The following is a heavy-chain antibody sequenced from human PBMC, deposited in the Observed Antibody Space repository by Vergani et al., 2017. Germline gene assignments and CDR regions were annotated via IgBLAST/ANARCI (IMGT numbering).Heavy chain of an antibody. J-gene: IGHJ3*02. CDR1: GFTFSSYW. D-gene: IGHD2-15*01. CDR2: IYSGGST. CDR3: ARAPAGWDIVVVVAANDAFDI. Sequence: EVQLVESGGGLVQPGGSLRLSCAASGFTFSSYWMHWVRQAPGKGLEWVSVIYSGGSTYYADSVKGRFTISRDNSKNTLYLQMNSLRAEDTAVYYCARAPAGWDIVVVVAANDAFDIWGQGTMVTVSS. V-gene: IGHV3-66*01.